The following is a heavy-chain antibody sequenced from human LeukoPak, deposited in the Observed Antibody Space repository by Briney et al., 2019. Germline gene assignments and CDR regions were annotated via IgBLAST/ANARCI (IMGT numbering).Heavy chain of an antibody. D-gene: IGHD2-15*01. CDR1: GGSISSGGYS. V-gene: IGHV4-31*03. J-gene: IGHJ5*02. Sequence: SETLSLTCTVSGGSISSGGYSWSWIRQHPGKGLEWIGYIYYSGSTYYNPSLKSRVTLSVDTSKNQFSLKLSSVTAADTAVYYCARVVVAATPGYNWFNPWGQGTLVTVSS. CDR3: ARVVVAATPGYNWFNP. CDR2: IYYSGST.